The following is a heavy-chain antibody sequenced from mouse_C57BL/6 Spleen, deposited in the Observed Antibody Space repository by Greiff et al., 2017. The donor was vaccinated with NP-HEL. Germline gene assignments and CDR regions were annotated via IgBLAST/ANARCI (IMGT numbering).Heavy chain of an antibody. CDR3: ARWRDSSGVFDY. Sequence: QVQLQQPGAELVKPGASVKLSCKASGYTFTSYWMQWVKQRPGQGLEWIGEIDPSDSYTNYNQKFKGKATLTVETSSSTAYMQLSSLTSEDSAVYYGARWRDSSGVFDYWGQGTTLTVSS. D-gene: IGHD3-2*02. CDR1: GYTFTSYW. J-gene: IGHJ2*01. CDR2: IDPSDSYT. V-gene: IGHV1-50*01.